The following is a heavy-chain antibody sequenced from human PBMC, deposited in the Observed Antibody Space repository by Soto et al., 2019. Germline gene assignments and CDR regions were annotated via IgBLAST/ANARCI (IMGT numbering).Heavy chain of an antibody. V-gene: IGHV1-18*04. D-gene: IGHD1-26*01. Sequence: GPGVESPGASVKVSCKASGYTFSNFGINWVRQAPGQGLEWMGWITPYNGNANYAQKHQDRLTITTGTSTNTAYLELRSLRSDDTAVYFCARARMYSGAYHDYWGQGTLVTVSS. CDR2: ITPYNGNA. CDR1: GYTFSNFG. CDR3: ARARMYSGAYHDY. J-gene: IGHJ4*02.